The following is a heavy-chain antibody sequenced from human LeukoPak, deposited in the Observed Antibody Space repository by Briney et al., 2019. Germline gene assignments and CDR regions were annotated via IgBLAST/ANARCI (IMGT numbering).Heavy chain of an antibody. V-gene: IGHV3-30*02. CDR2: IQNNGSNK. CDR1: GFMFSEYG. J-gene: IGHJ4*02. CDR3: AREGVDYAFDY. Sequence: GGSLRLSCAASGFMFSEYGMHWVRQAPGKGLEWVAFIQNNGSNKHFAESVKGRFTISRDNSKNTVSLQMNSLRSDDTGVYYCAREGVDYAFDYWGQGTLVTVSS. D-gene: IGHD4-17*01.